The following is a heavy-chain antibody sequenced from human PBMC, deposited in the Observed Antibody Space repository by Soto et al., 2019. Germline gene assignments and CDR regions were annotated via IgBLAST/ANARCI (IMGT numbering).Heavy chain of an antibody. CDR1: GGAFRGCC. CDR2: INHSGST. CDR3: DRDKITVHLDY. Sequence: PSEPLSLTCDVSGGAFRGCCWPWVRQPPVTGLEWNGEINHSGSTNYNPSLKSRVTISVDTSKNKFSLKLTSVPAADTAGYYCDRDKITVHLDYWRQRSLVT. J-gene: IGHJ4*02. V-gene: IGHV4-34*01.